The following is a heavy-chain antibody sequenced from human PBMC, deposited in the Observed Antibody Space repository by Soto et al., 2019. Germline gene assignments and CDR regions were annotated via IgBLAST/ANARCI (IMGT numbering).Heavy chain of an antibody. V-gene: IGHV4-39*01. Sequence: SATLSLTCTVSGGSISSSSYYWGWIRQPPGKGLEWIGSIYYSGSTYYNPSLKSRVTISVDTSKNQFSLKLSSVTAADTAVYYCARQDQLPPNWFDPWGQGTLVTVSS. D-gene: IGHD2-2*01. CDR2: IYYSGST. CDR3: ARQDQLPPNWFDP. J-gene: IGHJ5*02. CDR1: GGSISSSSYY.